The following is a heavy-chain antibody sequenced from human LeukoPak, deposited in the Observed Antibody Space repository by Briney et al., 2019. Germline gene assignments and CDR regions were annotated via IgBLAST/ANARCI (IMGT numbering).Heavy chain of an antibody. V-gene: IGHV3-30*03. CDR2: ISNDGTDK. D-gene: IGHD3-10*01. CDR1: GFTFSSYW. J-gene: IGHJ4*02. Sequence: GGSLRLSCAASGFTFSSYWMHWVRQVPGKGLEWVAVISNDGTDKHHADSVKGRFTVSGDNSNHTVYLEMDRLRVEDTAIYYCVREGTYFFASGSFQGYYFDNWGQGTLVTVSS. CDR3: VREGTYFFASGSFQGYYFDN.